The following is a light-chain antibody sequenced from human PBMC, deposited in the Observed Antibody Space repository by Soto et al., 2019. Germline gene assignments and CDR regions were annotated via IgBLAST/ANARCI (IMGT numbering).Light chain of an antibody. V-gene: IGLV2-23*02. CDR3: CSYAGSSTWV. CDR1: SSDVGSYNL. CDR2: EVS. Sequence: QSALTQPASVSGSPGQSITISCTGTSSDVGSYNLVSWYQQHPGKAPKLMIYEVSKRPSGVSNRFSGSKSGNTASLTISGLQAEDEAGYYCCSYAGSSTWVFGGGTKLTVL. J-gene: IGLJ3*02.